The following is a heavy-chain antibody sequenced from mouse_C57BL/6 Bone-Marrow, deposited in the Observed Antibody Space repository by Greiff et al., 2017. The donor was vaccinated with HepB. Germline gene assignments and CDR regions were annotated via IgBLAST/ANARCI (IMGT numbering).Heavy chain of an antibody. CDR2: ISYDGSN. Sequence: ESGPGLVKPSQSLSLTCSVTGYSITSGYYWNWIRQFPGNKLEWMGYISYDGSNNYNPSLKNRISITRDTSKNQFFLKLNSVTTEHTATYYCARHTVVATYWYFDVWGTGTTVTVSS. CDR1: GYSITSGYY. D-gene: IGHD1-1*01. V-gene: IGHV3-6*01. J-gene: IGHJ1*03. CDR3: ARHTVVATYWYFDV.